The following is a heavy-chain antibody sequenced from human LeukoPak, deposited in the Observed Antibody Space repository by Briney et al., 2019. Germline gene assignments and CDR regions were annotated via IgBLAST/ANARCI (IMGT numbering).Heavy chain of an antibody. CDR1: GFTFSSYS. V-gene: IGHV3-7*01. CDR3: ARDGGTVTSSSTSFDY. J-gene: IGHJ4*02. D-gene: IGHD4-17*01. Sequence: GGSLRLSCAASGFTFSSYSMNWVRQAPGKGLEWVANIKQDGSEKYYVDSVKGRFTISRDNAKNSLYLQMNSLRAEDTAVYYCARDGGTVTSSSTSFDYWGQGTLVTVSS. CDR2: IKQDGSEK.